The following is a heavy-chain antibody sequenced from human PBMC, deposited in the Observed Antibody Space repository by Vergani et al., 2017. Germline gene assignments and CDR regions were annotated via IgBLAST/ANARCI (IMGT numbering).Heavy chain of an antibody. D-gene: IGHD1-26*01. CDR3: AREGRSGPGHPDY. CDR1: GFTFDDYA. V-gene: IGHV3-9*01. J-gene: IGHJ4*02. CDR2: ISWNSGAI. Sequence: EVQLVESGGGLVQPGRSLRLSCAASGFTFDDYAMHWVRQAPGKGLEWVSGISWNSGAIGYADSVKGRFTISRDNAKNSLYLQLNSLRAEDTAFYYCAREGRSGPGHPDYWGQGTLVTVSS.